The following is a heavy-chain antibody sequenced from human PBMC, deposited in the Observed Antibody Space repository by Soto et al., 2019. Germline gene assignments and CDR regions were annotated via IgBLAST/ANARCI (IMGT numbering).Heavy chain of an antibody. J-gene: IGHJ5*02. V-gene: IGHV5-51*01. CDR1: GYSFTNYW. Sequence: PGESLKISCQGSGYSFTNYWVGWVRQIPGRGLDWMVIIHPGDSDTRYSPFFQGQVTISADKSISTAYLQWSSLKASDTAIYFCARHNRYSSTWFEGWFDPWGQGTLVTVSS. D-gene: IGHD6-13*01. CDR2: IHPGDSDT. CDR3: ARHNRYSSTWFEGWFDP.